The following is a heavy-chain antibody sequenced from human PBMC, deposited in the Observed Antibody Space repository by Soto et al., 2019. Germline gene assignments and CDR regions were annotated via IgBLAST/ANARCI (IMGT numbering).Heavy chain of an antibody. J-gene: IGHJ4*02. V-gene: IGHV3-7*01. Sequence: EVQLVESGGGLVQLGGSRRLSCAASGFTFSSFWMPWVRQAPGKGLEWVANIKQDGSEKYYVDSVKGRFTISRDNARNSLFLEMKSLRSEDTAVYSCVRDRSGSYLEGFDYWGQGTLVTVSS. CDR3: VRDRSGSYLEGFDY. CDR2: IKQDGSEK. D-gene: IGHD1-26*01. CDR1: GFTFSSFW.